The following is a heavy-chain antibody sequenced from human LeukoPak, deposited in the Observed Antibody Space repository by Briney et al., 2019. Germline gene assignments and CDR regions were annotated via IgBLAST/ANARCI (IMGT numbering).Heavy chain of an antibody. CDR2: ISGSDGST. Sequence: PGGSLRLSCAASGFTFSSYAMSWVRQAPGKGLEWVSAISGSDGSTYYADSVKGRFTISRDNSKNTLYLQMNSLRAEDTAVYYCAKWSGSEVYYYGMDVWGQGTTVTVSS. CDR1: GFTFSSYA. V-gene: IGHV3-23*01. CDR3: AKWSGSEVYYYGMDV. D-gene: IGHD1-26*01. J-gene: IGHJ6*02.